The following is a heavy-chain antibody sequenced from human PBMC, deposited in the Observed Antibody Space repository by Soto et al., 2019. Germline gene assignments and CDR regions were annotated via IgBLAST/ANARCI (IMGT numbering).Heavy chain of an antibody. CDR3: ARTLYCGRDCFSFDY. CDR2: IFHSGTT. CDR1: GASITGGQW. D-gene: IGHD2-21*02. Sequence: SETLSLTFAVSGASITGGQWWRWVRQPPGERLEWIGEIFHSGTTNYNPSLKSRVTISVDKSKNQFSLKLSSVTAADTAVYYCARTLYCGRDCFSFDYSGQGTLLTVS. J-gene: IGHJ4*02. V-gene: IGHV4-4*02.